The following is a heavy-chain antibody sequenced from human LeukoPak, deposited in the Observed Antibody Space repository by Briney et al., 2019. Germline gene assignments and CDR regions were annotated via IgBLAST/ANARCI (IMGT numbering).Heavy chain of an antibody. CDR2: IKQDGSEK. D-gene: IGHD6-19*01. CDR1: GFTVSGDW. Sequence: GGSLRLSCAASGFTVSGDWMIWVRQAPGKGLEWVGNIKQDGSEKQYVDSVKGRFIISRDNAKNSLFLQMSSLRVEDTAVYFCASSVEQWLVREIYWGQGTLVTVSS. J-gene: IGHJ4*02. V-gene: IGHV3-7*01. CDR3: ASSVEQWLVREIY.